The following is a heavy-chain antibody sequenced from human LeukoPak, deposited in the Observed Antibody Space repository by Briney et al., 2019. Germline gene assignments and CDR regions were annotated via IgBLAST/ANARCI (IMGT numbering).Heavy chain of an antibody. CDR1: GYTFTGYY. CDR3: ALILWFGELFDY. CDR2: INPNSGGT. Sequence: EASVKVSCKASGYTFTGYYMHWVRRAPGQGLEWMGWINPNSGGTNYAQKFQGRVTMTRDTSISTAYMELSRLRSDDTAVYYCALILWFGELFDYWGQGTLVTVSS. J-gene: IGHJ4*02. V-gene: IGHV1-2*02. D-gene: IGHD3-10*01.